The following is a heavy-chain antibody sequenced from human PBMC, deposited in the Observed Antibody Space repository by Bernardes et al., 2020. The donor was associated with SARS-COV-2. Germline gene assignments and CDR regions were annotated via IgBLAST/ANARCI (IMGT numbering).Heavy chain of an antibody. CDR3: TMDFSSPLAPFDY. J-gene: IGHJ4*02. CDR1: GATFSDAW. Sequence: GGSLRLSCAASGATFSDAWFNWVRQAPGKGLEWVGRIKSHTHGATTDYAAPVKGRFTIWRDDSQNTVYLQMHSLDIEDTALYYCTMDFSSPLAPFDYWGQGALVSVSS. D-gene: IGHD3-3*01. V-gene: IGHV3-15*01. CDR2: IKSHTHGATT.